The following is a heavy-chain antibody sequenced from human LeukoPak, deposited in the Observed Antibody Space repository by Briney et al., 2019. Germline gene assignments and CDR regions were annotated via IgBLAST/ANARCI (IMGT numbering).Heavy chain of an antibody. CDR2: IKQDGSEK. Sequence: GGSLRLSCAASGFTFSNYWMSWVRQAPGKGLEWVANIKQDGSEKYYVDSVKGRFTVSRDNAKNSLYLQMNSLRVEDTSVYYCARLRGLYSGTYRYQTAFEYWGQGSLLTVSS. D-gene: IGHD1-26*01. J-gene: IGHJ4*02. CDR1: GFTFSNYW. V-gene: IGHV3-7*01. CDR3: ARLRGLYSGTYRYQTAFEY.